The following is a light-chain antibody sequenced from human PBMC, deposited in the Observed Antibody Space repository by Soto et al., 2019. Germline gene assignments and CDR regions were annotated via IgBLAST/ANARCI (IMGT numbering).Light chain of an antibody. Sequence: QSALTQPASVSGSPGQSITISCTGTNSDVGSYNLVSWYQQHPGKAPKLMIYEVSKRPSGVSDRFSGSKSGNTASLTISGLQAEDEADYFCCSYADSNTDVVFGGGTKLTVL. CDR1: NSDVGSYNL. J-gene: IGLJ2*01. CDR3: CSYADSNTDVV. CDR2: EVS. V-gene: IGLV2-23*02.